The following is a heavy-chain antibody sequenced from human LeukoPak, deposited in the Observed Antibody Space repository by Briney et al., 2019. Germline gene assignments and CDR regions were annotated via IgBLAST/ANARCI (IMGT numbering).Heavy chain of an antibody. J-gene: IGHJ4*02. V-gene: IGHV4-34*01. CDR2: INHSGST. CDR3: ARTPVLRFLEWLSNYFDY. CDR1: GGSFSGYY. D-gene: IGHD3-3*01. Sequence: SETLSLTCAVYGGSFSGYYWSWIRQPPGKGLGWIGEINHSGSTNYNPSLKSRVTISVDTSKNQFSLKLSSVTAADTAVYYCARTPVLRFLEWLSNYFDYWGQGTLVTVSS.